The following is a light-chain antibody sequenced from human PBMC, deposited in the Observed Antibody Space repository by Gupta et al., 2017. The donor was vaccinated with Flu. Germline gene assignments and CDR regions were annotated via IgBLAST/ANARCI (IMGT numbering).Light chain of an antibody. CDR2: EVT. V-gene: IGLV2-14*03. J-gene: IGLJ3*02. CDR3: TSFTTSSTWV. Sequence: TISCTGTSLDIGTYNYVSWYQQHPGKAPKLMIYEVTNRPSGVSDRFSGSKFGNTASLTISGLQGEDEAHYYCTSFTTSSTWVFGGGTKMTVL. CDR1: SLDIGTYNY.